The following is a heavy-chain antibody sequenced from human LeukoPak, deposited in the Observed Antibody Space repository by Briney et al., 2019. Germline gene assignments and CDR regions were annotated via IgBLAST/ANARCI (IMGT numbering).Heavy chain of an antibody. CDR1: GDSISSGSYY. V-gene: IGHV4-61*02. D-gene: IGHD6-6*01. J-gene: IGHJ6*02. Sequence: PSETLSLTCTVSGDSISSGSYYWSWIRQPAGKGLEWIGRIYTSGSTNYNPSLKSRVTISVDTSKNQFSLKLSSVTAADTAVYYCARDSGWQLAQSGTYYYYGMDVWGQGTTVTVSS. CDR2: IYTSGST. CDR3: ARDSGWQLAQSGTYYYYGMDV.